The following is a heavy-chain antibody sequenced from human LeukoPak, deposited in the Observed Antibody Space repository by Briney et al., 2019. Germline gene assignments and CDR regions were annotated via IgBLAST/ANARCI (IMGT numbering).Heavy chain of an antibody. CDR1: GGSFSGYY. D-gene: IGHD6-25*01. CDR3: ARSGGAFDI. J-gene: IGHJ3*02. CDR2: INHSGST. Sequence: PSETLSLTWAVYGGSFSGYYWSWIRQPPEKGLEWIGEINHSGSTNYNPSLKSRVTISVDTSKNQFSLKLSSVTAADTAVYYCARSGGAFDIWGQGTMVTVSS. V-gene: IGHV4-34*01.